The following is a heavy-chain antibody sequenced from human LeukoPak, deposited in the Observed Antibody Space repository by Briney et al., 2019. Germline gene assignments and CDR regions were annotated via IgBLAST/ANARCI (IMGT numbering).Heavy chain of an antibody. Sequence: ASVKVSCKASGYNFISYYMHWVRQAPGQGLEWTGIINPSGGSTSYAQKFQDRVTMTRDTSTSTVYMELSSPKSEDTAVYYCAREDVVLVDAVRYYYYGMDVWGQGTTVTVSS. D-gene: IGHD2-8*01. CDR1: GYNFISYY. J-gene: IGHJ6*02. CDR2: INPSGGST. CDR3: AREDVVLVDAVRYYYYGMDV. V-gene: IGHV1-46*01.